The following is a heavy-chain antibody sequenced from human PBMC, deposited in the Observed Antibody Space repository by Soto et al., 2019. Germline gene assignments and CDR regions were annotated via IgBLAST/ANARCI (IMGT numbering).Heavy chain of an antibody. CDR1: GGTFSSYT. D-gene: IGHD6-13*01. CDR2: IIPILGIA. Sequence: QVQLVQSGAEVKKPGSSVKVSCKASGGTFSSYTISWVRQAPGQGLEWMGRIIPILGIANYAQKFQGRVTITADKSTSTAYMELSSLRSEDTAVYYCARDSSSYYYYYYGMDVWGQGTTVTVSS. J-gene: IGHJ6*02. V-gene: IGHV1-69*08. CDR3: ARDSSSYYYYYYGMDV.